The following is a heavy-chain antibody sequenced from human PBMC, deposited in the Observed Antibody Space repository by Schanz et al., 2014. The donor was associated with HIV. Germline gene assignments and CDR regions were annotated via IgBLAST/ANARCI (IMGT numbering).Heavy chain of an antibody. Sequence: EVQLVESGGGLVKPGGSLRLSCAASGFSFISYSMNWVRQAPGKGLEWVSSISSSGTYIHYADSVKGRFTISRDNAKNSLYLQMNSLRAEDTAVYYCAREWATVTTLGDWGQGTLVTVSS. CDR3: AREWATVTTLGD. D-gene: IGHD4-17*01. V-gene: IGHV3-21*04. CDR1: GFSFISYS. J-gene: IGHJ4*02. CDR2: ISSSGTYI.